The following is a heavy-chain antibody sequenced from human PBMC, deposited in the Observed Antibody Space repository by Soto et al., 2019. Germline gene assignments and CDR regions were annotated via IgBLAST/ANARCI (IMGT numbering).Heavy chain of an antibody. V-gene: IGHV4-30-2*01. CDR3: ARENNVLPGGYFDY. CDR1: GGSISSGGYS. Sequence: PSETLFLTCAVSGGSISSGGYSWSWIRQPPGKGLEWIGYIYHSGSTYYNPSLKSRVTISVDRSKNQFSLKLSSVTAADTAVYYCARENNVLPGGYFDYWGQGTLVTVSS. D-gene: IGHD3-10*01. CDR2: IYHSGST. J-gene: IGHJ4*02.